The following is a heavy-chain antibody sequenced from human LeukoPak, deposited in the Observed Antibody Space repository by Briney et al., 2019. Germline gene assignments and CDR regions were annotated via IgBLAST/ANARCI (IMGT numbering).Heavy chain of an antibody. CDR2: ISYDGSNK. CDR3: AKDLLLWFGEGSDYFDY. J-gene: IGHJ4*02. D-gene: IGHD3-10*01. Sequence: GGSLRLSCAASGFTFSSYGMHWVRQAPGKGLEWVAVISYDGSNKYYADSVKGRFTISRDNSKNTLYLQMNSLRAEDTAVYYCAKDLLLWFGEGSDYFDYWGQGTLVTVSS. V-gene: IGHV3-30*18. CDR1: GFTFSSYG.